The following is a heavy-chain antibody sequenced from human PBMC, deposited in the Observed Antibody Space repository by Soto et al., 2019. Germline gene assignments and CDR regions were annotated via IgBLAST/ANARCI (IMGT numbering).Heavy chain of an antibody. CDR1: GFTFSSYW. CDR2: INSDGSST. Sequence: EVQLVESGGGLVQPGGSLRLSCAASGFTFSSYWMHWVRPAPGKGLVWVSRINSDGSSTSYADSVKGRFTISRDNAKNTLYLQLNRLRAEDTAVYYCVRASLVVAAATREDYWGQGTLVNVSS. V-gene: IGHV3-74*01. D-gene: IGHD2-15*01. CDR3: VRASLVVAAATREDY. J-gene: IGHJ4*02.